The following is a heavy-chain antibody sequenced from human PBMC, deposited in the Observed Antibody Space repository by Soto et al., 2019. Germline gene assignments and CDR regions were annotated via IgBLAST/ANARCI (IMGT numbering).Heavy chain of an antibody. V-gene: IGHV3-30*18. CDR2: ISYDGSNK. CDR3: ANGDIVVVVAASARAFDY. J-gene: IGHJ4*02. CDR1: GFTFSSYG. D-gene: IGHD2-15*01. Sequence: QVQLVESGGGVVQPGRSLRLSCAASGFTFSSYGMHWVRQAPGKGLEWVAVISYDGSNKYYADSVKGRFTISRDNSKNTLYLQMNTLRAEDTAVYYCANGDIVVVVAASARAFDYWGQGTLVTVTS.